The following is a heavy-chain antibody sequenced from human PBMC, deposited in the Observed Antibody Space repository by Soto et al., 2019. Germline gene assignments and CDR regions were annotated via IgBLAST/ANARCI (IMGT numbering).Heavy chain of an antibody. CDR3: ARGSGSQNWFDP. J-gene: IGHJ5*02. V-gene: IGHV4-4*07. D-gene: IGHD1-26*01. CDR1: GGSISSFY. Sequence: SETLSLTCTVSGGSISSFYWSWIRQPAGKGLEWIGRIYSGGRNNYNPSLKSRVTMSVDTSKNQFSLKLSSVTAADTAVYYCARGSGSQNWFDPWGQGTLVTVSS. CDR2: IYSGGRN.